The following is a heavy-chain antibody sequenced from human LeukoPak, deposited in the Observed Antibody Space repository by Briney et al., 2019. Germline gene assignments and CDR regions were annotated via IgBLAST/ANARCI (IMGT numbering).Heavy chain of an antibody. CDR1: GGSISSYY. D-gene: IGHD3-22*01. CDR2: ICTSGST. CDR3: ARDSSGYYYGRYFDY. Sequence: SETLSLTCTVSGGSISSYYWSWIRQPAGKGLEWIGRICTSGSTNYNPSLKSRVTMSVDTSKNQFSLKLSSVTAADTAVYYCARDSSGYYYGRYFDYWGQGTLVTVSS. V-gene: IGHV4-4*07. J-gene: IGHJ4*02.